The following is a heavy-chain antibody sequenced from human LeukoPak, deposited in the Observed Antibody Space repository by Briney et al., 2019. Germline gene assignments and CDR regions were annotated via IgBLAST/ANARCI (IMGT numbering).Heavy chain of an antibody. CDR2: INPNGITT. CDR1: GFIFRNYW. J-gene: IGHJ4*02. V-gene: IGHV3-74*01. D-gene: IGHD4-17*01. CDR3: ARDFAGDRDY. Sequence: GGSLRLSCAASGFIFRNYWMHWVRQAPGKGLVWVARINPNGITTTYTDSVKGRFTISRDNAKNTLYLQMNSLRVEDTTVYYCARDFAGDRDYWGQGTLVTVSS.